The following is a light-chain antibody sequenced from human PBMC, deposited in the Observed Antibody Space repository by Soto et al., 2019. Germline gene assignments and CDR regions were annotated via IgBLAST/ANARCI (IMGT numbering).Light chain of an antibody. CDR1: QSISSW. V-gene: IGKV1-5*01. CDR2: DDS. J-gene: IGKJ1*01. Sequence: DIQMTQSPSTLSASVGARVPITCRASQSISSWLAWYQQKPGKAPNLLIYDDSSLESGAPSRFSGSGSGTEFTLTISSLQPDDFATYYRQQYNSYWTFGTGTKVDIK. CDR3: QQYNSYWT.